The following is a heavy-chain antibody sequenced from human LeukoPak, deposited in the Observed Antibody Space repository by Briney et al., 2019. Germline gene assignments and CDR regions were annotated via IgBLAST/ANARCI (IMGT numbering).Heavy chain of an antibody. V-gene: IGHV4-39*01. D-gene: IGHD3-16*02. Sequence: PSETLSLTCTVSGGSISSSSYYWGWIRQPPGKGLEWIGSIYYSGSTYYNPSPKSRVTISVDTSKNQFSLKLSSVTAADTAVYYCARYAPLSSYDFVWGSYRRFDYWGQGTLVTVSS. CDR1: GGSISSSSYY. CDR2: IYYSGST. CDR3: ARYAPLSSYDFVWGSYRRFDY. J-gene: IGHJ4*02.